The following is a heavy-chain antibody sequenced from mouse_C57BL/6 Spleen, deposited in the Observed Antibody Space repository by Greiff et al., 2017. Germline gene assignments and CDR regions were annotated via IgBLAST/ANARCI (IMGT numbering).Heavy chain of an antibody. V-gene: IGHV1-53*01. Sequence: QVQLQQPGTELVKPGASVKLSCKASGYTFTSYWMHWVKQRPGQGLEWIGNINPSNGGTNYNEKFKSKAILTVDKSSSTAYMQLSSLTSEDSAVYYCARWEIYYDYDWYFDVWGTGTTVTVSS. CDR1: GYTFTSYW. J-gene: IGHJ1*03. D-gene: IGHD2-4*01. CDR3: ARWEIYYDYDWYFDV. CDR2: INPSNGGT.